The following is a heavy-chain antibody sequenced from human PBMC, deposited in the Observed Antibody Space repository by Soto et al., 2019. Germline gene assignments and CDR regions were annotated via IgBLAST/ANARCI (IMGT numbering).Heavy chain of an antibody. CDR1: IFTFDNYA. V-gene: IGHV3-23*01. J-gene: IGHJ6*02. CDR2: LGVSGGSK. CDR3: TGGSDNWNYRGSQDV. Sequence: LRLSCAASIFTFDNYAMNLVRQAPVKGLEWVSGLGVSGGSKYYADSVQGRFTISRDSSKTTLYLHMNNLRVEDTAVYYCTGGSDNWNYRGSQDVWGQGTTVTVSS. D-gene: IGHD1-7*01.